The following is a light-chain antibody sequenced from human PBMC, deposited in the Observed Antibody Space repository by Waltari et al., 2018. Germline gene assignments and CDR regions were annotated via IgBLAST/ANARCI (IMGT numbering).Light chain of an antibody. CDR3: QQYQTYSWT. V-gene: IGKV1-5*03. J-gene: IGKJ1*01. CDR2: KAS. Sequence: IQMTQSPSTLSASVGDRVTIPCRASQTVNNLLAWFQQKPGKAPRLLIYKASNLKSGVPSRFSGSGSGTESTLTISGLQPDDFATYYCQQYQTYSWTFGQGTKVETK. CDR1: QTVNNL.